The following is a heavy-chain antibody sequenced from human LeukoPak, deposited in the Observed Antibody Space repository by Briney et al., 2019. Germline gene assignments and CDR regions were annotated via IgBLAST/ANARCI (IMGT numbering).Heavy chain of an antibody. Sequence: KSSETLSLTCTVSGGSVSSGSYYWSWIRQPPGKGLEWIGYIYYSGSTNYNPSLKSRVTISVDTSKNQLSLKLSSVTAADTAVYYCARALDNWFDPWGQGTLVTVSS. J-gene: IGHJ5*02. CDR2: IYYSGST. D-gene: IGHD3-16*02. V-gene: IGHV4-61*01. CDR1: GGSVSSGSYY. CDR3: ARALDNWFDP.